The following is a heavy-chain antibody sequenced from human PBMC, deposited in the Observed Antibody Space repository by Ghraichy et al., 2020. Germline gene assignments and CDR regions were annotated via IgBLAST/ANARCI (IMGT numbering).Heavy chain of an antibody. D-gene: IGHD3-16*02. CDR1: GYTFTSYG. CDR3: ARPRLGELSSFDAFDI. CDR2: ISAYNGNT. J-gene: IGHJ3*02. Sequence: ALVKVSCKASGYTFTSYGISWVRQAPGQGLEWMGWISAYNGNTNYAQKLQGRVTMTTDTSTSTAYMELRSLRSDDTAVYYCARPRLGELSSFDAFDIWGQGTMVTVSS. V-gene: IGHV1-18*01.